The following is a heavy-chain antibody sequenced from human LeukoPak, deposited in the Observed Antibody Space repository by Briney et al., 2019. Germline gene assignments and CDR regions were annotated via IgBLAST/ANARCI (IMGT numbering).Heavy chain of an antibody. D-gene: IGHD6-13*01. Sequence: GGSLRLSCAASGFTFSSYAMSWVRQAPGKGLEWVSAISGSGGSTYYADSVKGRFTISRDNSKNTLYLQTNSLRAEDTAVYYCAKWKAAAGALDYWGQGTLVTVSS. CDR2: ISGSGGST. CDR3: AKWKAAAGALDY. J-gene: IGHJ4*02. CDR1: GFTFSSYA. V-gene: IGHV3-23*01.